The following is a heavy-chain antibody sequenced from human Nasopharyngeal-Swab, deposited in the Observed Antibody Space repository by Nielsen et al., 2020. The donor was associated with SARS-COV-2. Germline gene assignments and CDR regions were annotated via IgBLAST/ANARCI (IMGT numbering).Heavy chain of an antibody. V-gene: IGHV3-30*04. D-gene: IGHD3-10*01. CDR1: GFTFSSYA. CDR2: ISYDGRNK. CDR3: AILEGNGSGSP. J-gene: IGHJ5*02. Sequence: GGSLRLSCAASGFTFSSYAIHWVRQAPGKGLEWVTFISYDGRNKYYADSVKGRFTISRDNSKNTLYLQMNSLRAEDTAVYYCAILEGNGSGSPWGQGTLVTVSS.